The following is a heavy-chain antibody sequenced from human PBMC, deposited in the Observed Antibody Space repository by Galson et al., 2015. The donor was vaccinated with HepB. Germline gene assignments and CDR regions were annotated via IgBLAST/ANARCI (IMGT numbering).Heavy chain of an antibody. Sequence: SLRLSCAASGFTFSSYGLHWVRQAPGKGLEWVAVISLDGSKIYYADSVKGRFTISRDNSKNTLSLQMNSLRAEDTAVYYCATGGIRQRGHDYWGQGTLVTVSS. CDR2: ISLDGSKI. CDR1: GFTFSSYG. V-gene: IGHV3-30*03. J-gene: IGHJ4*02. CDR3: ATGGIRQRGHDY. D-gene: IGHD1-1*01.